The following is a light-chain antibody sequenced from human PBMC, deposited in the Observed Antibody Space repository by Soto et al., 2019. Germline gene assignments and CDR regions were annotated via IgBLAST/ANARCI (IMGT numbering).Light chain of an antibody. Sequence: ALTQPASVSGSPGQSITISCTGTSSDVGGYNYVSWYQQQPGKAPKFMIYDVTNRPSGVSNRFSGSKSGNTASPTISGLQAEDEADYYCCSYTTSNTRQIVFGTGTKVTVL. CDR3: CSYTTSNTRQIV. J-gene: IGLJ1*01. CDR1: SSDVGGYNY. CDR2: DVT. V-gene: IGLV2-14*01.